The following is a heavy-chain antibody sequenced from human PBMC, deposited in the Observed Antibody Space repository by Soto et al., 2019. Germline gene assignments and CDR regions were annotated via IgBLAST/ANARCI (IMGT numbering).Heavy chain of an antibody. CDR1: GFTFSNAW. J-gene: IGHJ4*02. D-gene: IGHD1-7*01. CDR2: IKSKTDGRTT. CDR3: TTEGEGWTYSG. V-gene: IGHV3-15*01. Sequence: GGSLRLSCAASGFTFSNAWMSWVRQAPGKGLEWVGRIKSKTDGRTTDYAAPVKGRFTTSRDESKNTLYLQMNSMKTEATAVYYCTTEGEGWTYSGWGQGTLVTVSS.